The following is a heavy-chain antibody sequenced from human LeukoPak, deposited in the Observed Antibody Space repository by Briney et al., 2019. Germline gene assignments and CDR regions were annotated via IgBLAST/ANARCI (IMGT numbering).Heavy chain of an antibody. CDR3: ARSTWLLDK. Sequence: SETLSLTCTVYGGSFSGNSYFWSWIRQPPGKGLEWIGDINHSGTISYNPSLKSRVLISVDTSRNQFSLRLSSVTAADTAVYYCARSTWLLDKWGQGTLVTVSS. V-gene: IGHV4-34*01. CDR1: GGSFSGNSYF. CDR2: INHSGTI. J-gene: IGHJ4*02. D-gene: IGHD3-22*01.